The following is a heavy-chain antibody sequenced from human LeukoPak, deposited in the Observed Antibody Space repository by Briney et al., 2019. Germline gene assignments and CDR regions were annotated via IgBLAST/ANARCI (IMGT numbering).Heavy chain of an antibody. Sequence: GGSLRLSCVASGFTFSSYWIHWVRQAPGKGLVWVSRINSDGGSTDYADSVKGRFTISRDNAKNTLYLQMNSLRAEDAAVYYCAKPPVYCSSTSCYTAFDYWGQGTLVTVSS. CDR3: AKPPVYCSSTSCYTAFDY. J-gene: IGHJ4*02. V-gene: IGHV3-74*01. D-gene: IGHD2-2*02. CDR2: INSDGGST. CDR1: GFTFSSYW.